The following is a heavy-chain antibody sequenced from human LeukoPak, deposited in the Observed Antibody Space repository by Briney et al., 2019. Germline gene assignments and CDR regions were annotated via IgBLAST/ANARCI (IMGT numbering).Heavy chain of an antibody. D-gene: IGHD4-17*01. CDR1: GGSFSGYY. CDR3: ARVGGDYFDD. V-gene: IGHV4-34*01. CDR2: INHSGST. Sequence: PSETLSLTCAVYGGSFSGYYWSWIRQPPGKGLEWIGEINHSGSTNYNPSLKSRVTISVDTSKNQFSLKLSSVTAADTAVYYCARVGGDYFDDWGQGTLVTVSS. J-gene: IGHJ4*02.